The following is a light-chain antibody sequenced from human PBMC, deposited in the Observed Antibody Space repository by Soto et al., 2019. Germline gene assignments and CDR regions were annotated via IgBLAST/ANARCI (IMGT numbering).Light chain of an antibody. J-gene: IGKJ5*01. Sequence: EVVLTQSPGTLSLSRGERATLSCRASERIYSAYLGWYQQKPGQAPRLLIYGTSSRATGIPDRFSGSGSGADFTLTISNLQSEDFAVYYCQQYTNWPPITFGQGTRLEIK. CDR3: QQYTNWPPIT. CDR2: GTS. V-gene: IGKV3-20*01. CDR1: ERIYSAY.